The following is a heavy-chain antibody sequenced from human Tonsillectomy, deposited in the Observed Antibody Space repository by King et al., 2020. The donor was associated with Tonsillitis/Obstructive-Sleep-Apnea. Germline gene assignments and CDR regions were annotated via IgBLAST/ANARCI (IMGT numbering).Heavy chain of an antibody. Sequence: VQLVESGGGVVQPGRSLRLSCAASGFTFSSYAIHWVRQAPGKGLEWVAVISYDGTNKYYADSVKGLFTISRDNSKNTLYLQMNSLRAEDTALYYCARYNSTFYYYYYDMDVWGQGTTVTVSS. CDR3: ARYNSTFYYYYYDMDV. CDR2: ISYDGTNK. V-gene: IGHV3-30*04. CDR1: GFTFSSYA. J-gene: IGHJ6*02. D-gene: IGHD2/OR15-2a*01.